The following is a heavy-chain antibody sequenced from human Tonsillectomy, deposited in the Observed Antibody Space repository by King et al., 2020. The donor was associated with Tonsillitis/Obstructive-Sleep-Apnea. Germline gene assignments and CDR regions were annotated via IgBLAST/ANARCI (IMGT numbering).Heavy chain of an antibody. D-gene: IGHD1-26*01. CDR3: AKIGSGSYFYYYYYGMDV. J-gene: IGHJ6*02. CDR1: GFTFSSYA. Sequence: VQLVESGGGLVQPGGSLRLSCAASGFTFSSYAMSWVRQAPGKGLEWVSAISGSGGSTYYADSVKGRFTISRDNSKNTLYLQMNSLRAEDTAVYYCAKIGSGSYFYYYYYGMDVWGQGTTVTVSS. CDR2: ISGSGGST. V-gene: IGHV3-23*04.